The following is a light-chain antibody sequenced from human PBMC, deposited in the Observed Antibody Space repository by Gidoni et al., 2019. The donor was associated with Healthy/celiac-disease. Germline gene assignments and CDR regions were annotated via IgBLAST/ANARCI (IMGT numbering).Light chain of an antibody. CDR1: QDISNY. V-gene: IGKV1-33*01. CDR2: DAS. CDR3: QQYDNLALT. J-gene: IGKJ4*01. Sequence: MTQSPSSLSASVGDRVTITCQASQDISNYLNWYQQKPGKAPKLLIYDASNLETGVPSRFSGSGSGTDFTFTISSLQPEDIETYYCQQYDNLALTFGGGTKVEIK.